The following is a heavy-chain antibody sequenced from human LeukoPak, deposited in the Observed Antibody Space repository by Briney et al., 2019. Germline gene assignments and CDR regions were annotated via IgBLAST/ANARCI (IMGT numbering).Heavy chain of an antibody. CDR2: ISSSSSYI. V-gene: IGHV3-21*01. D-gene: IGHD3-9*01. CDR1: GFTFSSYS. CDR3: ARLYYDILTGYFP. Sequence: PGGSLGLSCAASGFTFSSYSMNWVRQAPGKGLEWVSSISSSSSYIYYADSVKGRFTISRDNAKNSLYLQMNSLRAEDTAVYYCARLYYDILTGYFPWGQGTLVTVSS. J-gene: IGHJ5*02.